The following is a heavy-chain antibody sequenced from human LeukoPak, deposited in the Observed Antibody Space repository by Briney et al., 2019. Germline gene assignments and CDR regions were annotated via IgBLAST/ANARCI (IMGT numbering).Heavy chain of an antibody. V-gene: IGHV3-11*01. CDR3: AKLGWEVLSAVDY. J-gene: IGHJ4*02. D-gene: IGHD1-26*01. CDR1: GFTFSDYY. CDR2: ISSSGSTI. Sequence: GGSLRLSCAASGFTFSDYYMSWIRQAPGKGLEWVSYISSSGSTIYYADSVKGRFTISRDNAKNSLYLQMNSLRAEDTAVYYCAKLGWEVLSAVDYWGQGTLVTVSS.